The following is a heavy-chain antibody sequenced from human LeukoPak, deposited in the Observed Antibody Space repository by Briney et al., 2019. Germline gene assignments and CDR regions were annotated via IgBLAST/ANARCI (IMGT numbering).Heavy chain of an antibody. Sequence: GGSLRLSCAASGFTVSSNYMSWVRQAPGKGLEWVSAISGSGGSTYYADSVKGRFAISRDNSKNTLYLQMNSLRAEDTAVYYCAKDRVVGATGGYFDYWGQGTLVTVSS. J-gene: IGHJ4*02. CDR3: AKDRVVGATGGYFDY. V-gene: IGHV3-23*01. CDR1: GFTVSSNY. CDR2: ISGSGGST. D-gene: IGHD1-26*01.